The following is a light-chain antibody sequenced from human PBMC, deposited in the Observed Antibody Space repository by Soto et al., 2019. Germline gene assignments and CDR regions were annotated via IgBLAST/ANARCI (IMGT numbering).Light chain of an antibody. V-gene: IGLV1-44*01. CDR3: AAWDDSLNDPYV. Sequence: QPVLTQPPSASGTPGQRVTISCSGSSSNIGSNTVNWYQQLPGTAPKLLIYSNNQRPSGVPDRFSGSKSGTSASLAISGLQSEDEADYYCAAWDDSLNDPYVFGTGTKLTVL. J-gene: IGLJ1*01. CDR2: SNN. CDR1: SSNIGSNT.